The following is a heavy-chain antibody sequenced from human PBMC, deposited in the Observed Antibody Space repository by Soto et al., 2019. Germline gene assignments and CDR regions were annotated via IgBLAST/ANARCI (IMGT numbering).Heavy chain of an antibody. CDR3: ARGYRRDSSGWNPTGVDY. J-gene: IGHJ4*02. CDR1: GGSIISCGYY. D-gene: IGHD6-19*01. V-gene: IGHV4-61*08. CDR2: IYYSGST. Sequence: SETLSLTCAVSGGSIISCGYYWSWIRQPPGKGLEWIGYIYYSGSTNYNPSLKSRVTISVDTSKNQFSLKLSSVTAADTAVYYCARGYRRDSSGWNPTGVDYWGQGTLVSVSS.